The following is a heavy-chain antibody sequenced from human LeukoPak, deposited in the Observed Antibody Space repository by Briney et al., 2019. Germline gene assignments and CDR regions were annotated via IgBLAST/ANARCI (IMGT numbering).Heavy chain of an antibody. Sequence: SVKVSCKASGGTFSSCAISWVRQAPGQGLEWMGGIIPIFGTANYAQKFQGRVTITTDESTSTAYMELSSLRSEDTAVYYCARARIFGVVIKPAFDYWGQGTLVTVSS. CDR2: IIPIFGTA. D-gene: IGHD3-3*01. CDR3: ARARIFGVVIKPAFDY. CDR1: GGTFSSCA. J-gene: IGHJ4*02. V-gene: IGHV1-69*05.